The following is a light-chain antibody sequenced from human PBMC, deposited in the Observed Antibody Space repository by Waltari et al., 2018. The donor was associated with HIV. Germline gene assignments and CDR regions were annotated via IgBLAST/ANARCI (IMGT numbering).Light chain of an antibody. J-gene: IGLJ2*01. CDR2: EVS. Sequence: QSALTQPASVSGSPGQSITISCTGTSSDVGAYNFVSWYHPYPAKAPKLMIYEVSNRPSGVSDRFSGSKSDNAASLTISGLQAEDEADYYCSSYTSSNAYVVFGGGTKLTVL. V-gene: IGLV2-14*01. CDR3: SSYTSSNAYVV. CDR1: SSDVGAYNF.